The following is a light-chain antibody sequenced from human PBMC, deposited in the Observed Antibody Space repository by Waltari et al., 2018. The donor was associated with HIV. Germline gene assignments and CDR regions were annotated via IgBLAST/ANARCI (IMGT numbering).Light chain of an antibody. CDR1: SSNIGRNS. Sequence: QSVLTQSPSASGTPGQRVIISCSGSSSNIGRNSVNWYQQLPGTAPKLLIYSNNERPSGVPDLFSGSKSGTSASLAISGLQSEDEADYHCAAWDDSLNGPVFGGGTKLTVL. CDR2: SNN. CDR3: AAWDDSLNGPV. J-gene: IGLJ2*01. V-gene: IGLV1-44*01.